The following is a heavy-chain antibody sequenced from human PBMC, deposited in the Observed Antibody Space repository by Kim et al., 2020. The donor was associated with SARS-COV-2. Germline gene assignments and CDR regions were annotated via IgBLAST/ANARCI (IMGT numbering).Heavy chain of an antibody. CDR1: GYTFTSYG. CDR3: ARIQLRPYNYYYGMDV. J-gene: IGHJ6*02. D-gene: IGHD5-18*01. Sequence: ASVKVSCKASGYTFTSYGISWVRQAPGQGLEWRGWISAYNGNTNYAQKLQGRVTMTTDTSTSTAYMELRSLRSDDTAVYYCARIQLRPYNYYYGMDVWGQGTTVTVSS. V-gene: IGHV1-18*01. CDR2: ISAYNGNT.